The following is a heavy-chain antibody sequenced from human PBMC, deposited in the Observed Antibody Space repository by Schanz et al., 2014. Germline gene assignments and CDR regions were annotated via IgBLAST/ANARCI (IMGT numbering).Heavy chain of an antibody. V-gene: IGHV4-34*02. Sequence: QVQLQQWGAGLLKPSETLSLICVINGGSFSAYHWSWLRQSPGKGPEWIGEIFHSGTTNYNPSLESRVTISVDKSKNQFSLILSSMTAADTAVYYCTRSTLWSYDVWGRGTMVIVSS. CDR1: GGSFSAYH. D-gene: IGHD2-21*01. CDR3: TRSTLWSYDV. CDR2: IFHSGTT. J-gene: IGHJ3*01.